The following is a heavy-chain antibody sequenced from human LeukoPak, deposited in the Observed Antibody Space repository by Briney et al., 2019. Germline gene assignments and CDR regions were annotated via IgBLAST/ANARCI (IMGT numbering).Heavy chain of an antibody. V-gene: IGHV3-30-3*01. CDR3: ARGRIQLWSNWFDP. CDR1: GFTFSSYA. D-gene: IGHD5-18*01. CDR2: ISYDGSNK. Sequence: GGSLRLSCAASGFTFSSYAMHWVRQAPGKGLEWVAVISYDGSNKYYADSVKGRFTISRDNSKNTLYLQMNSLRAEGTAVYYCARGRIQLWSNWFDPWGQGTLVTVSS. J-gene: IGHJ5*02.